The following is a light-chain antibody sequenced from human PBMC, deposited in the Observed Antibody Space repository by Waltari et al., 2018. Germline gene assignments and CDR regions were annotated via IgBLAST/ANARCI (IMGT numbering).Light chain of an antibody. CDR1: QDVRSW. J-gene: IGKJ4*01. CDR3: QQAKSFPLT. V-gene: IGKV1-12*01. CDR2: AAS. Sequence: DIQMTQSPSFVSASVGDRVTIFCRASQDVRSWLAWYQQRPGKAPKLLIYAASNLENGVPSRFSVSGSETNFTLTVKSLQPEDCATYYCQQAKSFPLTFGGGTKVEI.